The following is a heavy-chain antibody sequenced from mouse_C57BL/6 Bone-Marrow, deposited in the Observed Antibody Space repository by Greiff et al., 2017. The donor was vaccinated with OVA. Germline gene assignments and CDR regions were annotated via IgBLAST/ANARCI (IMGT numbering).Heavy chain of an antibody. J-gene: IGHJ4*01. CDR1: GYTFTNYW. Sequence: VKLQQSGAELVRPGTSVKMSCKASGYTFTNYWIGWAKQRPGHGLEWIGDIYPGGGYTNYNEKFKGKATLTADKSSSTAYMQFSSLTSEDSAIYYCARSGSRASMDYWGQGTLVTVSS. CDR2: IYPGGGYT. V-gene: IGHV1-63*01. D-gene: IGHD1-1*01. CDR3: ARSGSRASMDY.